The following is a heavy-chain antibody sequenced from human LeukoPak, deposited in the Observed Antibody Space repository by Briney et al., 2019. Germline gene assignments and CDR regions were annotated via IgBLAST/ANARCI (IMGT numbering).Heavy chain of an antibody. V-gene: IGHV3-7*01. J-gene: IGHJ4*02. CDR2: INQDGSAK. Sequence: GESLRLSCAASEFTFSAFWMSWVRQAPGKGLEWVANINQDGSAKHYVDSVKGRFTVSRDNAENSLYLQTNSPRAEDTAVYYCARLWGDATIFDLWGQGTLVTVSS. CDR3: ARLWGDATIFDL. D-gene: IGHD5-12*01. CDR1: EFTFSAFW.